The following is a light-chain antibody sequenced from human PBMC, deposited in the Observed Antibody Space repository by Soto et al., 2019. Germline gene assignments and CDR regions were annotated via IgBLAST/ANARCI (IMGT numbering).Light chain of an antibody. J-gene: IGKJ1*01. CDR2: AAS. CDR3: QQCYNTPRT. V-gene: IGKV1-39*01. Sequence: DIQMTQSPSSLSASVRDRVTITCRASQRIDNYLNWYQQKPGKAPKLLIYAASSLQSGVPSRFSGSGSGTDFTLTISRLQPEDFATYYCQQCYNTPRTFGQGTKVHIK. CDR1: QRIDNY.